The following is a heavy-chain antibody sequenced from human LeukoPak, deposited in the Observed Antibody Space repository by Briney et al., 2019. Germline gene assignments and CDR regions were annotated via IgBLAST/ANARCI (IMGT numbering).Heavy chain of an antibody. D-gene: IGHD1-26*01. CDR2: IHYSGST. V-gene: IGHV4-59*01. Sequence: SETLSLTCTVSGGSISGSYWNWIRQSPGKGLEWIGYIHYSGSTNYNPSLKSRVTISVDTSKNHFSLKLSSVTAADTAVYYCARDVGATPGYFDYWGQGTLVTVSS. CDR3: ARDVGATPGYFDY. J-gene: IGHJ4*02. CDR1: GGSISGSY.